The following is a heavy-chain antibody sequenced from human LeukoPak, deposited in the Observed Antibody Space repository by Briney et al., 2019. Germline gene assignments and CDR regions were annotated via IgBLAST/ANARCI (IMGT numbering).Heavy chain of an antibody. CDR2: IYSGDSNT. Sequence: GESLKISWKGSGYSFTNYWIAWMRQMPGKGLEWMGIIYSGDSNTRYNPSFQGQVSISADKSISTAYLQWSSLEASDTAMYYCARQPPGLFATDYWGQGTLVT. CDR3: ARQPPGLFATDY. V-gene: IGHV5-51*01. J-gene: IGHJ4*02. CDR1: GYSFTNYW.